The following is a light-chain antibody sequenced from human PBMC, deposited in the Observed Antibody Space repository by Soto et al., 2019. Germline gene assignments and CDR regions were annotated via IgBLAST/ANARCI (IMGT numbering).Light chain of an antibody. Sequence: QSALTQPASVSGSPGQSINISCTGTSSDVGGYNYVSWYQQHPGKAPKFMIYDVSNRPSGVSNRFSGSKSGNTASLTISGLQAEDEAAYYCSSYTSSSTALVFGGGTKLTVL. V-gene: IGLV2-14*03. J-gene: IGLJ3*02. CDR3: SSYTSSSTALV. CDR2: DVS. CDR1: SSDVGGYNY.